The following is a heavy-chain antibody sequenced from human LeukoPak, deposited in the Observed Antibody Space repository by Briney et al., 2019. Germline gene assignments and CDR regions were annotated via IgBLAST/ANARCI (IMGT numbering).Heavy chain of an antibody. CDR2: ISSSSSTI. Sequence: PGGSLRLSCAASEFTFSNYWMSWVRQAPGKGLEWVSYISSSSSTIYYADSVKGRFTISRDNAKNSLYLQMNSLRAEDTAVYYCASAPDYYYYMDVWGKGTTVTVSS. V-gene: IGHV3-48*01. J-gene: IGHJ6*03. CDR3: ASAPDYYYYMDV. CDR1: EFTFSNYW.